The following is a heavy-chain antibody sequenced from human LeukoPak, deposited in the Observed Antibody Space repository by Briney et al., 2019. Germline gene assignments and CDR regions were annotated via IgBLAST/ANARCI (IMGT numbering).Heavy chain of an antibody. CDR3: ARRNLAAAGLYYYYGMDV. D-gene: IGHD6-13*01. J-gene: IGHJ6*02. V-gene: IGHV5-51*01. CDR2: IYPGDSDT. Sequence: GESPKISCRGSGFSFTSYWIGWVRQMPGKGLEWMGIIYPGDSDTGYSPSYQCQVTISADKTISTAYLQWSSLKASDTAMYHCARRNLAAAGLYYYYGMDVWGQGTTVTVSS. CDR1: GFSFTSYW.